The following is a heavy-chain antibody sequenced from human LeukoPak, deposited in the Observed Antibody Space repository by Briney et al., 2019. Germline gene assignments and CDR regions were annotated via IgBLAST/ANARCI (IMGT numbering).Heavy chain of an antibody. CDR2: ISGSGGST. D-gene: IGHD3-16*02. Sequence: GGSLRLSCAASGFTFDDYAMHWVRQAPGKGLEWVSAISGSGGSTYYADSVEGRFTISRDNSKNTLYLQMNSLRAEDTAVYYCAKVGGSYRYTPFDYWGQGTLVTVSS. CDR1: GFTFDDYA. V-gene: IGHV3-23*01. CDR3: AKVGGSYRYTPFDY. J-gene: IGHJ4*02.